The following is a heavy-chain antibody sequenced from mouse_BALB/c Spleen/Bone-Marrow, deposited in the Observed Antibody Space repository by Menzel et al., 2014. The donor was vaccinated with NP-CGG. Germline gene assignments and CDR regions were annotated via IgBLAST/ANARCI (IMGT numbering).Heavy chain of an antibody. CDR1: GYTLTSYH. J-gene: IGHJ3*01. D-gene: IGHD2-13*01. CDR2: INPSNGGT. Sequence: QVQLQQSGAELVKPGASVKLSCKASGYTLTSYHMYWVKQRPGQGLEWIGEINPSNGGTNFNEKFKSKATLTVDKSSSTAYMQLSSLTSEDSAVYYCTREGDSPFAYWGQGTLVTVSA. V-gene: IGHV1S81*02. CDR3: TREGDSPFAY.